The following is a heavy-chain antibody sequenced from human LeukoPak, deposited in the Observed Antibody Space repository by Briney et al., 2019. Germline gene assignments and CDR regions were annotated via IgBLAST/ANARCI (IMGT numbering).Heavy chain of an antibody. J-gene: IGHJ2*01. V-gene: IGHV6-1*01. CDR3: ARLTKRNVLLWFANWYFDL. D-gene: IGHD3-10*01. CDR1: GDSVSSNSAA. CDR2: TYYRSKWYN. Sequence: SQTLSLTCAISGDSVSSNSAAWNWIRQSPSRGLEWLGRTYYRSKWYNDYAVSVKSRITINPDTSKNQFSLKLSSVTAADTAVYYCARLTKRNVLLWFANWYFDLWGRGTLVTVSS.